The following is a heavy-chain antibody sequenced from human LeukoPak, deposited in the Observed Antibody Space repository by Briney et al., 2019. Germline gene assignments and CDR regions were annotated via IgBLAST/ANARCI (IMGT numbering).Heavy chain of an antibody. D-gene: IGHD6-19*01. J-gene: IGHJ6*02. V-gene: IGHV3-23*01. Sequence: HPGGSLRLSCAASGFTFSSSAMSWVRQAPGKGLEWVSAISNNGGYTYYADCVQGRFTISRDNSKSTLCLQMNSLRAEDTAVYYCAKDGRQWLVLWSDYYYGMDVWGQGTTVTVSS. CDR1: GFTFSSSA. CDR2: ISNNGGYT. CDR3: AKDGRQWLVLWSDYYYGMDV.